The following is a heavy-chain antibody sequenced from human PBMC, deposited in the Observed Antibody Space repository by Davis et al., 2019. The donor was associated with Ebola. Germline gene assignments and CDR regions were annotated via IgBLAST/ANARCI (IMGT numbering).Heavy chain of an antibody. V-gene: IGHV1-3*01. CDR3: ARASFGYNSGWYADY. CDR2: VHGGNGNT. D-gene: IGHD6-19*01. J-gene: IGHJ4*02. Sequence: ASVKVSCKASGFTLTNYAIHWVRQAPGQRLERMGWVHGGNGNTKYSQRFQGRVTITTDTSASTVYLDLTSLRSDDTAVFYCARASFGYNSGWYADYWGPGSLVTVSS. CDR1: GFTLTNYA.